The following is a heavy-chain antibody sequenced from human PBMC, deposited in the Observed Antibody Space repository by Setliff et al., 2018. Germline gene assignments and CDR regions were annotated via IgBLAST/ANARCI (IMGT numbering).Heavy chain of an antibody. CDR3: VRPGGTTVVARHFDY. J-gene: IGHJ4*01. CDR1: GDSLRNDY. D-gene: IGHD2-15*01. V-gene: IGHV4-59*08. Sequence: SETLSLTCSVSGDSLRNDYWTWIRQPPGKGLEWIGNMHAGGNINYNPSLKGRVTLSLATSKSQFSLNLTSVTAADTAIYYCVRPGGTTVVARHFDYWGSGILVTVSS. CDR2: MHAGGNI.